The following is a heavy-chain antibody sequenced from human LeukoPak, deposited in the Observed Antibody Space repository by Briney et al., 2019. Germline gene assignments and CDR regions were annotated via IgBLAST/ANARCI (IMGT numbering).Heavy chain of an antibody. V-gene: IGHV1-8*01. CDR2: MNPNSGNT. Sequence: ASVKVSCKASGYTFTSYDINWVRQATGQGLEWMGWMNPNSGNTGYAQKFQGRVTMTRNTSISTAYMELSSLRSEDTAVYYCARNHGSGRGEWFDPWGQGTLVTVSS. CDR1: GYTFTSYD. J-gene: IGHJ5*02. CDR3: ARNHGSGRGEWFDP. D-gene: IGHD3-10*01.